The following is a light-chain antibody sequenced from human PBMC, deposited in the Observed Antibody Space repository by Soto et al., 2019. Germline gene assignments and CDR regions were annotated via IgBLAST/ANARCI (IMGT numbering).Light chain of an antibody. Sequence: QAALTQPASVSGSPGQSITISCTGTSSDLGGYNYVSWYQQHPDKAPKLILYDISNRPSGVPNRFSGSKSGNTASLTISGLQTEDEADYYCSSYASSSTPYVFGAGTKVTVL. V-gene: IGLV2-14*03. CDR1: SSDLGGYNY. CDR3: SSYASSSTPYV. J-gene: IGLJ1*01. CDR2: DIS.